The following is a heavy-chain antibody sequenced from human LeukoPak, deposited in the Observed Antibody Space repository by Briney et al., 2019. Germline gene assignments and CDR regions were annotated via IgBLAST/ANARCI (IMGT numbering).Heavy chain of an antibody. D-gene: IGHD1-1*01. CDR2: IIPIFGTA. Sequence: GASVKVSCKASGYSFTTYYMHWMRQAPGQGLEWMGGIIPIFGTANYAQKFQGRVTITADESTSTAYMELSSLRSEDTAVYYCASPPRGNTKGAFDIWGQGTMVTVSS. V-gene: IGHV1-69*13. CDR1: GYSFTTYY. CDR3: ASPPRGNTKGAFDI. J-gene: IGHJ3*02.